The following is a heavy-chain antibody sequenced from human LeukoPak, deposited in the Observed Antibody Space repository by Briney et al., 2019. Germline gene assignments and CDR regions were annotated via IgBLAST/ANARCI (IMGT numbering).Heavy chain of an antibody. CDR2: INPNSGGT. J-gene: IGHJ4*02. CDR1: GYTFTGYY. Sequence: ASVKVSCKASGYTFTGYYMHWVRQAPGQGLVWMGRINPNSGGTNYAQKFQGRVTMTRDTSISTAYMELSRLRSDDTAVYYCARVQYYYDSSGYYLGSVIDYWGQGTLVTVSS. V-gene: IGHV1-2*06. CDR3: ARVQYYYDSSGYYLGSVIDY. D-gene: IGHD3-22*01.